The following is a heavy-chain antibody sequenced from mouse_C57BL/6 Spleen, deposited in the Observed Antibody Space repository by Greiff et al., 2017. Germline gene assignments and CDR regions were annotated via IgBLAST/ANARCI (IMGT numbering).Heavy chain of an antibody. V-gene: IGHV5-4*03. J-gene: IGHJ1*03. D-gene: IGHD1-1*02. CDR2: ISDGGSYT. Sequence: EVMLVESGGGLVKPGGSLKLSCAASGFTFSSYAMSWVRQTPEKRLEWVATISDGGSYTYYPDNVKGRFTISRDNAKNNLYLQMSHLKSEDTAMYYCASFTTMYFDVWGTGTTVTVSS. CDR3: ASFTTMYFDV. CDR1: GFTFSSYA.